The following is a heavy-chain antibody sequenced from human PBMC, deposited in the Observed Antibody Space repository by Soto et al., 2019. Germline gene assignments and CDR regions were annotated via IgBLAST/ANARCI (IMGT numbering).Heavy chain of an antibody. V-gene: IGHV4-59*12. CDR2: IYYSGST. Sequence: SETLSLTCTVSGGSISSYYWSWIRQPPGKGLEWIGYIYYSGSTNYNPSLKSRVTISVDTSKNQFSLKLSSVTAADTAVYYCGRDTWGRRPYYYDTSDTSWGQGTLVTVSS. J-gene: IGHJ5*02. CDR1: GGSISSYY. D-gene: IGHD3-22*01. CDR3: GRDTWGRRPYYYDTSDTS.